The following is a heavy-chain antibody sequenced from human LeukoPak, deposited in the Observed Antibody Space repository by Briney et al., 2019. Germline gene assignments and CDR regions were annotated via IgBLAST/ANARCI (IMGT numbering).Heavy chain of an antibody. J-gene: IGHJ6*03. D-gene: IGHD2-15*01. V-gene: IGHV3-30*02. CDR1: GFTVSSNY. CDR2: IRYDGSDK. CDR3: AKGSFYCSGNTCPQYYYYMDV. Sequence: GGSLRLSCAASGFTVSSNYMSWVRQTPGKGLEWVAFIRYDGSDKYYADSVKGRFTISRDNSDNTLYLQMNSLRAEDTAVYYCAKGSFYCSGNTCPQYYYYMDVWGKGTTVTVSS.